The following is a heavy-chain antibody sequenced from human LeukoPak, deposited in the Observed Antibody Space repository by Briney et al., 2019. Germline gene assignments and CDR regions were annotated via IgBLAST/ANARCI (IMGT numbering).Heavy chain of an antibody. D-gene: IGHD6-13*01. J-gene: IGHJ6*03. CDR1: GFTFSSYG. V-gene: IGHV3-30*03. CDR2: MSYDGSNK. CDR3: ARDRGSSWVYYYYMDV. Sequence: GRSLRLSCAASGFTFSSYGMHWVRQAPGKGLEWVAVMSYDGSNKNYADSVKGRFTISRDNSKNTLYLLMNSLRVEDTAVYYCARDRGSSWVYYYYMDVWGKGTPVTVSS.